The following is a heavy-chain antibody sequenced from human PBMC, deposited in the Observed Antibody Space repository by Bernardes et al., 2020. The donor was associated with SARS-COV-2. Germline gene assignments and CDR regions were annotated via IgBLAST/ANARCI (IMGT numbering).Heavy chain of an antibody. CDR2: ISRGGTYI. Sequence: GGSLRLSCAASGFPFSSYGMNWVRQAPGKGLEWVSSISRGGTYIYQADSVKGRFTISRDNAKNSLSLQMNSLTAEDTAVYDCARDLRGRCSASVCSTVHWFDPWGQGTLVTVSS. J-gene: IGHJ5*02. CDR3: ARDLRGRCSASVCSTVHWFDP. CDR1: GFPFSSYG. D-gene: IGHD2-8*01. V-gene: IGHV3-21*01.